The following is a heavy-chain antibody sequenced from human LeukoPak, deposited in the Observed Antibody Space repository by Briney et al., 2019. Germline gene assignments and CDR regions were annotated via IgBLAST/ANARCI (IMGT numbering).Heavy chain of an antibody. V-gene: IGHV3-21*04. D-gene: IGHD6-19*01. CDR3: AKARSSGWYDPGPHWFDP. CDR2: ISSSSSYI. Sequence: PGGSLRLSCAASGFTFSSYSMNWVRQAPGKGLEWVSSISSSSSYIYYADSVKGRFTISRDNSKNSLYLQMNSLRTEDTALYYCAKARSSGWYDPGPHWFDPWGQGTLVTVSS. J-gene: IGHJ5*02. CDR1: GFTFSSYS.